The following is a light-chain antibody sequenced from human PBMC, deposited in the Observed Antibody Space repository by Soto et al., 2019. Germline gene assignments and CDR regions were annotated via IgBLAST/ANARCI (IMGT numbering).Light chain of an antibody. CDR3: QQYNSYSWT. CDR1: QSVSNW. V-gene: IGKV1-5*03. Sequence: DIQMTQSPSILSASVGDRVTITCRASQSVSNWLAWFQQKPGKAPKLLIYKASTLESGVPSRFSGSGSGTEFTLTISSLQPDDFATYYCQQYNSYSWTFGQGTKVEV. J-gene: IGKJ1*01. CDR2: KAS.